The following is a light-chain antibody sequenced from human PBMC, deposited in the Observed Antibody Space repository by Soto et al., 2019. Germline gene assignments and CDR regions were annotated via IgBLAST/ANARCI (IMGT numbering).Light chain of an antibody. J-gene: IGKJ5*01. V-gene: IGKV1-39*01. Sequence: DIQMTQGPSSLSASVGDRATITCRESQSIRSYLNWYPQKPGKAPKLLIYAASSLHSGVPSRFSGSGAGTDCTRTISSLQPEDVATDYCQQSYSITITFGQGTRLEIK. CDR2: AAS. CDR1: QSIRSY. CDR3: QQSYSITIT.